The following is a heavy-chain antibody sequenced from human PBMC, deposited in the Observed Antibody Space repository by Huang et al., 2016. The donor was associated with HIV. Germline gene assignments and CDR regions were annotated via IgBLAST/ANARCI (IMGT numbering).Heavy chain of an antibody. Sequence: QVQLVQSGAEVKKPGASVKVSCKASGYAFTSYYMHWVRQAPGQGLEWMGIIHPRDGSTSYAQKFQGRVTTTSDTSTNTVFMELSSLRSEDTAVYYCARDRDFYDSSGYWGFNYFDYWGQGTLVTVS. CDR1: GYAFTSYY. CDR3: ARDRDFYDSSGYWGFNYFDY. V-gene: IGHV1-46*01. D-gene: IGHD3-22*01. J-gene: IGHJ4*02. CDR2: IHPRDGST.